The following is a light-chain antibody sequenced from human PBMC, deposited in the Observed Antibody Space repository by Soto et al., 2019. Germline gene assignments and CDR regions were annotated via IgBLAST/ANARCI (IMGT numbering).Light chain of an antibody. V-gene: IGLV2-14*01. J-gene: IGLJ2*01. Sequence: QSALTQPASVSGSPGQSITISCTGTTSDVGASNYVSWYQHHPGKGPKLILYEVSNRPSGVSTRFSGSKSGNTASLTISGLQREDEADYFCSSYASGNTLFVFGAGTKLTVL. CDR2: EVS. CDR1: TSDVGASNY. CDR3: SSYASGNTLFV.